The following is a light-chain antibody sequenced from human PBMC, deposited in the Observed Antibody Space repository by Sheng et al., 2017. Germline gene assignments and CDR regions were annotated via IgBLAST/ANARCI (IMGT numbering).Light chain of an antibody. CDR3: QQYGRSLYT. J-gene: IGKJ2*01. Sequence: EIVLTQSPGTLSLSPGERATLSCRASQSVSADYLAWYQHNPGQAPRLLIFRASSRATGIPDRFSGSGSGTDFTLTISRLEPEDSAVYYCQQYGRSLYTFGQGTKLEIK. V-gene: IGKV3-20*01. CDR1: QSVSADY. CDR2: RAS.